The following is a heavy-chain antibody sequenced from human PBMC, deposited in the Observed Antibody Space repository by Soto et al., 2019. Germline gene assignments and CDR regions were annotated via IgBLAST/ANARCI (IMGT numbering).Heavy chain of an antibody. CDR1: GGYLSSGAYY. CDR3: ARLRFLEWLLDLDY. CDR2: IYYSGST. D-gene: IGHD3-3*01. J-gene: IGHJ4*02. Sequence: SQTLSLTCTVSGGYLSSGAYYWSWIRQHPGKGLEWIGYIYYSGSTYYNPSLESRVTLSVDTSTNQFSLKLNSVAAADTAVYYCARLRFLEWLLDLDYWGQGNLVTVSS. V-gene: IGHV4-31*03.